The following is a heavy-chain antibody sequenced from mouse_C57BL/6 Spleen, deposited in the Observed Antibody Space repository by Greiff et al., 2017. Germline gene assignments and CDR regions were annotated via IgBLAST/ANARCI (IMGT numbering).Heavy chain of an antibody. CDR3: ARGDDYDVGYAMDY. D-gene: IGHD2-4*01. CDR2: IHPNSGST. Sequence: QVQLQQPGAELVKPGASVKLSCKASGYTFTSYWMHWVKQRPGQGLEWIGMIHPNSGSTNYNEKFKSKATLTVDKSSSTAYMQLSSLTSEDSAVYYCARGDDYDVGYAMDYWGQGTSVTVSS. V-gene: IGHV1-64*01. J-gene: IGHJ4*01. CDR1: GYTFTSYW.